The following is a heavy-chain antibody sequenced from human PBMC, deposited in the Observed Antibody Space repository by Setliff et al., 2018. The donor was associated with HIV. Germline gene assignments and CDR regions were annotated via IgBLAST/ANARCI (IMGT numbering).Heavy chain of an antibody. D-gene: IGHD5-12*01. Sequence: ASVKVSCKASGYSFTRYAMHWVRQAPGQRLEWMGWINAGKGNTKYSQKLQGRVTITRDTSASIVYMDLSSLRSEDTAVYYCARDRGYSGHDYRNAFDIWGQGTMVTVSS. V-gene: IGHV1-3*01. CDR3: ARDRGYSGHDYRNAFDI. CDR2: INAGKGNT. CDR1: GYSFTRYA. J-gene: IGHJ3*02.